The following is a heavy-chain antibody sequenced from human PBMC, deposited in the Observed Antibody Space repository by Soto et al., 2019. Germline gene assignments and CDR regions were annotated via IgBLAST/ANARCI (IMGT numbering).Heavy chain of an antibody. CDR3: AATVTPDYYGMDV. D-gene: IGHD4-17*01. CDR1: GYSISSGYY. J-gene: IGHJ6*02. CDR2: IYHSGST. V-gene: IGHV4-38-2*01. Sequence: SETLSLTCAVSGYSISSGYYWGWIRQPPGKGLEWIGSIYHSGSTYYNPSLKSRVTISVDTSKNQFSLKLSSVTAADTAVYYCAATVTPDYYGMDVWGQGTTV.